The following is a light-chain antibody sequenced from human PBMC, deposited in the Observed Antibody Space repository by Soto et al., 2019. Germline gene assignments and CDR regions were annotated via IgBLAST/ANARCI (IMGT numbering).Light chain of an antibody. J-gene: IGKJ2*01. CDR1: QSVSSHY. CDR3: QQFDNSPSYT. CDR2: GAS. Sequence: EIVLTQSPGTLSLSPGERATLSCRASQSVSSHYLAWYQQKPGQAPRLLIYGASSRVTGIPDRFSGSGSGADFTLTISRLEPEDFAVYVCQQFDNSPSYTFGQGTKLEIK. V-gene: IGKV3-20*01.